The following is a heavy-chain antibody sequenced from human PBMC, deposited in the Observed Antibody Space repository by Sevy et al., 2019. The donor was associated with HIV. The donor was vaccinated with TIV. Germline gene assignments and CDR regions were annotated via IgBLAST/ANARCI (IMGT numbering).Heavy chain of an antibody. CDR2: IRYDGNNK. J-gene: IGHJ6*02. CDR3: AKGREQGYYYGMDV. D-gene: IGHD1-26*01. Sequence: GGSLRLSCAASGFTFSSYGMHWVRQAPGNGLEWVAFIRYDGNNKYYTGSVKGRFTISRDNSKNTLYLQMNSLRAEDTAVYYCAKGREQGYYYGMDVSGQGTSVTVSS. CDR1: GFTFSSYG. V-gene: IGHV3-30*02.